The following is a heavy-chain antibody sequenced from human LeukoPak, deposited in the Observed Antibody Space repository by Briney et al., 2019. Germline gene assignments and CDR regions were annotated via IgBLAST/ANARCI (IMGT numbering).Heavy chain of an antibody. V-gene: IGHV1-46*02. CDR3: ARAYYESSAYRHAVYFDY. Sequence: ASVKVSCNASGYTFNSSYMHWVRQAPGQGLEWMGRINPSDDSTRYAQKFQGRVTMTKDTSTNTVYMHLSSLSSDDTAVYYCARAYYESSAYRHAVYFDYWGQGTLVTVSS. CDR2: INPSDDST. D-gene: IGHD3-22*01. CDR1: GYTFNSSY. J-gene: IGHJ4*02.